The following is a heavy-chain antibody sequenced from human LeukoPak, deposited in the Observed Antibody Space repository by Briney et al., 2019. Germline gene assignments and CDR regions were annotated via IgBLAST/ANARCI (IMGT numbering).Heavy chain of an antibody. CDR2: IKEDGSEK. Sequence: PGGSLRLSCAAYGFTFSNFWMNWVRQAPGKGLEWVANIKEDGSEKYYVDSVKGRFTISRDNAKSSLYLQMNSLRAEDTAVYYCVRQAGVFWGQGTLATVSS. J-gene: IGHJ4*02. D-gene: IGHD3-10*01. CDR1: GFTFSNFW. V-gene: IGHV3-7*01. CDR3: VRQAGVF.